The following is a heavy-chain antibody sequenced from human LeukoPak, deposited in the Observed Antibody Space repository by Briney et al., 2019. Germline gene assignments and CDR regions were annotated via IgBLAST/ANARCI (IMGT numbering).Heavy chain of an antibody. V-gene: IGHV3-48*03. CDR1: GFTFSSYE. D-gene: IGHD6-19*01. J-gene: IGHJ3*02. Sequence: GGSLRLSCAASGFTFSSYEMNWVRQAPGKGLEWVSYISSSGTTIYYADSVKGRLTISRDNAKNSLYLQMSSLRAEDTAVYYCVRESGWLHDAFDIWGQGTMVTVSS. CDR2: ISSSGTTI. CDR3: VRESGWLHDAFDI.